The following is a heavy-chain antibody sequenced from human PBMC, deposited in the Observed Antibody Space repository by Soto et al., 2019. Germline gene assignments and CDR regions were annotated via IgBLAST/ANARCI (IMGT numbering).Heavy chain of an antibody. V-gene: IGHV4-4*07. D-gene: IGHD1-26*01. J-gene: IGHJ4*02. Sequence: SETLSLTCTVSGGSISSYYWSWIRQPAGKGLEWIGRIYTSGSTNYNPSLKSRVTMSVDTSKNQFSLKLSSVTAADTAVYYCAREPRPFGRGSYLYYFDYWGQGTLVTVSS. CDR1: GGSISSYY. CDR3: AREPRPFGRGSYLYYFDY. CDR2: IYTSGST.